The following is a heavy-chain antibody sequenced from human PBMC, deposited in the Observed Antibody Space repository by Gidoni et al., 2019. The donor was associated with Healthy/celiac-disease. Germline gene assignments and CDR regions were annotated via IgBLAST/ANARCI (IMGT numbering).Heavy chain of an antibody. D-gene: IGHD7-27*01. J-gene: IGHJ4*02. CDR1: GFTFSSYW. CDR3: ARDLLGSFDY. V-gene: IGHV3-7*01. CDR2: IKQDGSEK. Sequence: EVQLVESGGGLVQTGGSLRLSCEASGFTFSSYWMSWVRQAPGKGLEWVANIKQDGSEKYYVDSVKGRFTISRDNAKNSLYLQMTSLRAEDTAVYYCARDLLGSFDYWGQGTLVTVSS.